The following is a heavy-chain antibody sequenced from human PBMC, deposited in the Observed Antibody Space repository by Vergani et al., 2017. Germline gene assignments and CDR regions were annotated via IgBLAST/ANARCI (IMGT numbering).Heavy chain of an antibody. Sequence: EVQLVQSGAEVKKPGESLKISCKGSGYIFTSYWIGWVRQMPGEGLEWMGIIYPGDSDTRDSPSFQGQVTISADKSISTANLQWSSLKASDTAMYYCGRHAGRTTVTPPDYWGQGTLVTVSS. CDR1: GYIFTSYW. V-gene: IGHV5-51*01. CDR2: IYPGDSDT. D-gene: IGHD4-17*01. J-gene: IGHJ4*02. CDR3: GRHAGRTTVTPPDY.